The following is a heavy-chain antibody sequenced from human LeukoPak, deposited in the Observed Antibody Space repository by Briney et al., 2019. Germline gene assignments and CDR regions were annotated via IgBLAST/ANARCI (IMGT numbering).Heavy chain of an antibody. Sequence: PSETLSLTCTVSGGSISSSSYYWGWIRQPPGKGLEWIGSIYYSGSTYYNPSLKSRVTISVDTSKNQFSLKLSSVTAADTAVYYCARGDHRHDSSNWFDPWGQGTLVTVSS. CDR1: GGSISSSSYY. CDR2: IYYSGST. CDR3: ARGDHRHDSSNWFDP. D-gene: IGHD3-22*01. J-gene: IGHJ5*02. V-gene: IGHV4-39*07.